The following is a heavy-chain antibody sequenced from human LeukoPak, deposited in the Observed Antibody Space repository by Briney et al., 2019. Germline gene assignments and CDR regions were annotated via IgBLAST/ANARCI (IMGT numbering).Heavy chain of an antibody. CDR2: INHSGST. D-gene: IGHD6-13*01. V-gene: IGHV4-34*01. J-gene: IGHJ6*03. CDR3: ARVAQQLVDGTHYYYYMDV. CDR1: GGSSSGYY. Sequence: PSETLSLTCAVYGGSSSGYYWSWIRQPPGKGLEWIGEINHSGSTNYNPSLESRVTISVDTSKNQFSLKLSSVTAADTAVYYCARVAQQLVDGTHYYYYMDVWGKGTTVTVSS.